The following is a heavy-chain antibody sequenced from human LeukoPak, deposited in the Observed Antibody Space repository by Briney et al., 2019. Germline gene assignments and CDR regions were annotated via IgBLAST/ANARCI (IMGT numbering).Heavy chain of an antibody. V-gene: IGHV3-23*01. J-gene: IGHJ3*01. D-gene: IGHD3-10*01. CDR1: GFTFSIHA. CDR2: NSGDGAST. Sequence: GGSLRLSCAASGFTFSIHAMTWPRQAPGKGLEWVSGNSGDGASTHYAESVKGQFTIFRDNSQNTLFLQMNSLRVEDTAIYYCAKTSYVSGRPLHTFDVWGQGTMVTVSS. CDR3: AKTSYVSGRPLHTFDV.